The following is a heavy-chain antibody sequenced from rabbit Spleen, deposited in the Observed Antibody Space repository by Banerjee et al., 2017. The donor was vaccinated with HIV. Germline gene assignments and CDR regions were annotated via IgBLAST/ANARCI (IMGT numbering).Heavy chain of an antibody. CDR3: ARRDHAYGHVDL. CDR2: IYAGSSGTT. J-gene: IGHJ4*01. Sequence: QSLEESGGDLVKPGASLTLTCTVSGFSFSSSYWICWVRQAPGKGLEWNACIYAGSSGTTYYASWAKGRFTISKTSSTTVTLQMTSLTAADTATYFCARRDHAYGHVDLWGPGTLVTVS. CDR1: GFSFSSSYW. V-gene: IGHV1S40*01. D-gene: IGHD6-1*01.